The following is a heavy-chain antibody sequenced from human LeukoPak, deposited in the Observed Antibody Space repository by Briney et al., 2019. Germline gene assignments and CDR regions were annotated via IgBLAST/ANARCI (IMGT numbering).Heavy chain of an antibody. V-gene: IGHV3-74*01. CDR1: GFTFSTSW. Sequence: PGGSLRLSCATSGFTFSTSWMHWVRQAPGKGLVWVSHINTDGNTRDYADSVKGRFTISRDNAKNTLYLQMNSLRAEDTAVYYCVRDMGYYDKVWGQGTLVTVSS. D-gene: IGHD3-22*01. CDR3: VRDMGYYDKV. CDR2: INTDGNTR. J-gene: IGHJ4*02.